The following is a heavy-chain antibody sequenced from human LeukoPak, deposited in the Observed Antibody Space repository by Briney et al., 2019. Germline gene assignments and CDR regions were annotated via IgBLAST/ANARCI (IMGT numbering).Heavy chain of an antibody. V-gene: IGHV3-30*18. D-gene: IGHD3-22*01. Sequence: GRSLRLSCAASGFTFSSYGMHWVRQAPGKGLEWVAVISYDGSNKYYADSVKGRFTISRDNSKNTLYLQMNSLRAEDTAVYYCAKAHSLVVTLSGVDYWGQGTLVTVSS. J-gene: IGHJ4*02. CDR3: AKAHSLVVTLSGVDY. CDR1: GFTFSSYG. CDR2: ISYDGSNK.